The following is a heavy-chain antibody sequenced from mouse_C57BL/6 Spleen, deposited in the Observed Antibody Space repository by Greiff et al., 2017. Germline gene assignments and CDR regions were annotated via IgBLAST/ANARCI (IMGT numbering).Heavy chain of an antibody. V-gene: IGHV5-16*01. CDR3: ARGYDWFAY. Sequence: EVQVVESEGGLVQPGSSMKLSCTASGFTFSDYYMAWVRQVPEKGLEWVANINYDGSSTYYLDSLKSRFIISRDNAKNILYLQMSSLKSEDTATYYCARGYDWFAYWGQGTLVTVSA. D-gene: IGHD2-12*01. J-gene: IGHJ3*01. CDR2: INYDGSST. CDR1: GFTFSDYY.